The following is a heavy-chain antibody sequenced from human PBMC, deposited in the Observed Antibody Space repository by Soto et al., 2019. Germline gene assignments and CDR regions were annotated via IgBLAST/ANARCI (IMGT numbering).Heavy chain of an antibody. CDR3: ASSPLYYYGSGVGVSYGMDV. V-gene: IGHV6-1*01. CDR1: GDSVSSNSAA. D-gene: IGHD3-10*01. CDR2: TYYRSKWYN. J-gene: IGHJ6*02. Sequence: PSQTLSLTCAISGDSVSSNSAAWNWIRQSPSRGLEWLGRTYYRSKWYNDYAVSVKSRITINPDTSKNQFSLQLNSVTPEDTAVYYCASSPLYYYGSGVGVSYGMDVWGQGTTVTVSS.